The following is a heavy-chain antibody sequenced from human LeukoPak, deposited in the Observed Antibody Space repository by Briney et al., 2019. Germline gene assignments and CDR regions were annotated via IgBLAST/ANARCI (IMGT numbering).Heavy chain of an antibody. CDR2: ITSSSSTA. J-gene: IGHJ4*02. CDR1: GFTFSSYS. CDR3: ARNYDFWSGYYEFDY. D-gene: IGHD3-3*01. Sequence: GGSLRLSCAASGFTFSSYSMNWVRQAPGKGLEWVSKITSSSSTAFYADSVKGRFTISRDNAKNSLYLQMNSLRAEDTAVYYCARNYDFWSGYYEFDYWGQGTLVTVSS. V-gene: IGHV3-48*01.